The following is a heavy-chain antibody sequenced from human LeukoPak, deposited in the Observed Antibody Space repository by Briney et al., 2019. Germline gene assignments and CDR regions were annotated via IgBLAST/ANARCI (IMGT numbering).Heavy chain of an antibody. CDR1: GGSISSYY. CDR2: IYYSGST. Sequence: SETLSLTCTVSGGSISSYYWSWIRQPPGKGLEWIGYIYYSGSTNYNPSLKSRVTISVDTSENQFSLKLSSVTAADTAVYYCARATTHYYYGMDVWGQGTTVTVSS. D-gene: IGHD1-7*01. CDR3: ARATTHYYYGMDV. J-gene: IGHJ6*02. V-gene: IGHV4-59*01.